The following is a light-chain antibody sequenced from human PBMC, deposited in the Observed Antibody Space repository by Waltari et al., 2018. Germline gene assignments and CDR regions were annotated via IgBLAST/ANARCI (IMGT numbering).Light chain of an antibody. Sequence: QFVLTQTLSASGPPGQTVIVICSGNMSNVGPNTVKLYQQVPGTAPKLVIGGPNHRPSGVPDRFSASKSGTTASLAISGLQSEDEADYYCAVWDDALNCHVFGSGSKVTVL. CDR3: AVWDDALNCHV. CDR1: MSNVGPNT. CDR2: GPN. J-gene: IGLJ1*01. V-gene: IGLV1-44*01.